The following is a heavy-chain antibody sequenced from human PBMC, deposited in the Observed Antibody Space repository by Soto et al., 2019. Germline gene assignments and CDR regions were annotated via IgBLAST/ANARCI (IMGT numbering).Heavy chain of an antibody. J-gene: IGHJ6*02. Sequence: GESLKISCKCSGYSFTSYWIGWVRQMPGKGLEWMGIIYPGDSDTRYSPSFQGQVTISADKSISTAYLQWSSLKASYTAMYYCARGDGYCSSTSCYNNYGMDVWGQGTTVTVSS. CDR3: ARGDGYCSSTSCYNNYGMDV. V-gene: IGHV5-51*01. CDR2: IYPGDSDT. D-gene: IGHD2-2*02. CDR1: GYSFTSYW.